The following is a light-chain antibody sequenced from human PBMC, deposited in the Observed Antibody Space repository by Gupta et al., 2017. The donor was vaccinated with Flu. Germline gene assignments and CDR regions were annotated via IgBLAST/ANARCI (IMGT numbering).Light chain of an antibody. Sequence: ITNSCAGTSSDVGAYNYVSWDQRHPGKALKLIIFEVSERPSGVANRFSGSKSGNTASLTASGLQSEDEADYYFSSDTNSNTVVFGGGTKLTVL. J-gene: IGLJ3*02. V-gene: IGLV2-14*01. CDR1: SSDVGAYNY. CDR3: SSDTNSNTVV. CDR2: EVS.